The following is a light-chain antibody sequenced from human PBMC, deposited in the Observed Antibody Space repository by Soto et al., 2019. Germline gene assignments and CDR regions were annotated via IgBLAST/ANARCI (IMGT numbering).Light chain of an antibody. Sequence: EIVLTQSPATLSLSPGERATLSCRASESVSSNLAWYQQRPGQAPRLVIYGASTRATGIPARFSGGGSGTEFTLTISSLQSEDFAVYYCQQYNNWPLTFGGGTKVDI. J-gene: IGKJ4*01. CDR3: QQYNNWPLT. V-gene: IGKV3-15*01. CDR1: ESVSSN. CDR2: GAS.